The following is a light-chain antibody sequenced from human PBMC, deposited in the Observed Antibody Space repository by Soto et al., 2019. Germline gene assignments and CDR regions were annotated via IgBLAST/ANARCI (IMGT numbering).Light chain of an antibody. Sequence: EIVLTQSPATLSLSPGETITLSCRASQSVSSYLAWYQQKPGQAPRLLIYDASDRATGIPARFSGSGSGTDFTLTISSLEPEDFAVYYCQHRSNWPPITFGQGTRLEMK. V-gene: IGKV3-11*01. J-gene: IGKJ5*01. CDR2: DAS. CDR1: QSVSSY. CDR3: QHRSNWPPIT.